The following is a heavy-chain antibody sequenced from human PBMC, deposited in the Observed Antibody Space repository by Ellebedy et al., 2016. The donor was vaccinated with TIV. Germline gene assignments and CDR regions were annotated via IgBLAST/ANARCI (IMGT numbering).Heavy chain of an antibody. D-gene: IGHD3-10*01. CDR3: ARVSGGGFGELFFDY. J-gene: IGHJ4*02. Sequence: ASVKVSCKASGYTFTSYAMHWVRQAPGQRLEWMGWINAGNGNTESSQKFQGRVTITRDTSASTAYMELSSLRSEDTAVYYCARVSGGGFGELFFDYWGQGTLVTVSS. CDR2: INAGNGNT. CDR1: GYTFTSYA. V-gene: IGHV1-3*01.